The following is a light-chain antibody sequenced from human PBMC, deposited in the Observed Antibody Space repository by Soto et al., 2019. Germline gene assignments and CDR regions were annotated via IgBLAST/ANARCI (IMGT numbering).Light chain of an antibody. J-gene: IGKJ1*01. CDR3: QEYLSSSWT. Sequence: DIQMTQSPSSLSASVGDRVSITCRASQSISSWLAWYQQKPGKAPKMLIYKASSLESGVPSRFRGSGSRTEFTLTISSLQPDDFAIYYCQEYLSSSWTFGQGTKVEIK. CDR2: KAS. V-gene: IGKV1-5*03. CDR1: QSISSW.